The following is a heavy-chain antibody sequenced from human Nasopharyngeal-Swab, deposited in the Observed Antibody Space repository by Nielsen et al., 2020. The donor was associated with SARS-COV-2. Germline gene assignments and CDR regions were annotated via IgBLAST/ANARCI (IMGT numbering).Heavy chain of an antibody. Sequence: GESLKISCAVSGFTFSSYSMNWVRQAPGKGLEWVSSISSSSSYIYYADSVKGRFTISRDNAKNSLYLQMNSLRAEDTAVYYCARALFGVVIIPPHYGMDVWGQGTTVTVSS. J-gene: IGHJ6*02. CDR3: ARALFGVVIIPPHYGMDV. CDR1: GFTFSSYS. CDR2: ISSSSSYI. V-gene: IGHV3-21*01. D-gene: IGHD3-3*01.